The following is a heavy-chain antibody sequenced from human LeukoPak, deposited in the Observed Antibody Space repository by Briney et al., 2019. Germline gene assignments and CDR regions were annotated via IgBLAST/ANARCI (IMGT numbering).Heavy chain of an antibody. J-gene: IGHJ4*02. Sequence: GGSLRLSCAASGFTFSSYAMHWVRQAPGKGLEWVAVISYDGSNKYYADSVKGRFTISRDNSKNTLYLQMNSLGAEDTAVYYCARAQGSYGPIDYWGQGTLVTVSS. V-gene: IGHV3-30*04. CDR1: GFTFSSYA. CDR2: ISYDGSNK. CDR3: ARAQGSYGPIDY. D-gene: IGHD5-18*01.